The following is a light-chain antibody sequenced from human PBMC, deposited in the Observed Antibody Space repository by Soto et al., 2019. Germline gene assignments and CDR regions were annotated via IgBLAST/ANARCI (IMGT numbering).Light chain of an antibody. CDR2: GAS. CDR1: QTVKTN. J-gene: IGKJ5*01. CDR3: QQYGSSPIT. V-gene: IGKV3-20*01. Sequence: MTQSPATLSLSQGEGATLSCRASQTVKTNLDWYQHKPGQAPRLLIYGASTRAAGIPDRFSGSGSGTDFTLTITRLEPEDFAVYYCQQYGSSPITFGQGTLLEVK.